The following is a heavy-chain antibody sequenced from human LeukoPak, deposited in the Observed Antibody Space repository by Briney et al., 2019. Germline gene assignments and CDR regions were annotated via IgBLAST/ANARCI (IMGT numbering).Heavy chain of an antibody. CDR2: ISRGSSYI. V-gene: IGHV3-21*01. Sequence: GGSLTLSCAASGFTFSSYSMSWVRQPPEKGLDWVSSISRGSSYIYSPSYADSVKGRFTISRDNAKNSLYLQMNSLRAEDTAVYYCASLDYWGQGTLVTVSS. J-gene: IGHJ4*02. CDR1: GFTFSSYS. CDR3: ASLDY.